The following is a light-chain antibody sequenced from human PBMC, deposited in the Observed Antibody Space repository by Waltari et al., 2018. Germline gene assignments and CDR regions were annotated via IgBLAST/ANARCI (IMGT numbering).Light chain of an antibody. V-gene: IGKV1-5*03. Sequence: DIQMTQSPSTLSASVGDRGSMTCRTSQSIDNWLAWYQQKPGKAPKLLIAKTSLLESGVPSRFSGSGSGTEFNLTITTLQPDDFATYYCQQYDNSWTFGQGTKVEIK. J-gene: IGKJ1*01. CDR2: KTS. CDR3: QQYDNSWT. CDR1: QSIDNW.